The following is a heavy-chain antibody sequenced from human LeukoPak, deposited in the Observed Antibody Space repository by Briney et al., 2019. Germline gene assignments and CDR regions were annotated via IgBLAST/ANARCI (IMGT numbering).Heavy chain of an antibody. Sequence: ASVKVSCKASGYTFTGYYMHWVRQAPGQGLEWMGRINPNSGGTNYAQKFQGRVTMTRDTSISTAYMELSRLRSDDTAVYYCARDWDYYDSSGYYSDAFYIWGQGTMVTVSS. D-gene: IGHD3-22*01. CDR2: INPNSGGT. CDR3: ARDWDYYDSSGYYSDAFYI. V-gene: IGHV1-2*06. J-gene: IGHJ3*02. CDR1: GYTFTGYY.